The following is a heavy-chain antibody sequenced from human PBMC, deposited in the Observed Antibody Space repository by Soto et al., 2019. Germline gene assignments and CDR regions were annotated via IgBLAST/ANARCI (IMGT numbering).Heavy chain of an antibody. CDR1: GGSISSGGYS. CDR3: ARSQTTVTSYDS. CDR2: IYHSGST. J-gene: IGHJ4*02. D-gene: IGHD4-17*01. V-gene: IGHV4-30-2*01. Sequence: SETLSLTCAVSGGSISSGGYSWSWIRQPPGKGLEWIGYIYHSGSTYYNPSLKGRVTISVDRSKNQFSLKLSSVTAADTAVYYCARSQTTVTSYDSWGQGTLVTVSS.